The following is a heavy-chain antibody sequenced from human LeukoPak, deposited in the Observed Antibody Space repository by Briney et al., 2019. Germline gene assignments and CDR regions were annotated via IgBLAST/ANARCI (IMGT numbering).Heavy chain of an antibody. CDR2: IYYSGST. D-gene: IGHD3-10*01. Sequence: SETLSLTCTVSGGSISSGGYYWSWIRQHPGKGLEWIGYIYYSGSTYYNPSLKSRVTISVDTSKNQFSLKLSSVTAADTAVYYCASSDEVRRVIGDYWGQGTLVTVSS. CDR3: ASSDEVRRVIGDY. CDR1: GGSISSGGYY. J-gene: IGHJ4*02. V-gene: IGHV4-31*03.